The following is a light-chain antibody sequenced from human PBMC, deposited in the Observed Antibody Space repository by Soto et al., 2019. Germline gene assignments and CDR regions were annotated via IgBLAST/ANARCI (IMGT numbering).Light chain of an antibody. CDR2: GAS. V-gene: IGKV3-20*01. J-gene: IGKJ1*01. Sequence: EVVLTQSPDTLSVYPRERAALSCMSSQSVSSSYIAWYQQKPGQAPRLLIYGASSRSTGIPNRFTGSGSGTDFSLTISRLEPEDFAVYYCQHDGHSSRTLGQGTKVDI. CDR3: QHDGHSSRT. CDR1: QSVSSSY.